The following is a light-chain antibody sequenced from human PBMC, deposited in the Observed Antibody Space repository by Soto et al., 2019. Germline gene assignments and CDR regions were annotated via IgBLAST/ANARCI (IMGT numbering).Light chain of an antibody. CDR1: QSVSYY. CDR2: DAS. CDR3: QQRSNWPPSIT. V-gene: IGKV3-11*01. Sequence: EIVLTQSPATLSLSPGERATLCCRASQSVSYYLSWYQQKPGRAPRLVIFDASNRATGIPARFSGSGSGTDFTLTISRLEPEDFAVYYCQQRSNWPPSITFGQGTRLEI. J-gene: IGKJ5*01.